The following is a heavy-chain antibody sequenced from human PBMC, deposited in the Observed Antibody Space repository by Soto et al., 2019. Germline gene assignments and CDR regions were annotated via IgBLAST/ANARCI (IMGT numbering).Heavy chain of an antibody. Sequence: QVQLVESGGGVVQPGRSLRLSCVASGLSFSGYAFHWVRQAPGKGLEWVAIISNDGSNEQYADSVKGRFAISRDNSKKTVYLQMDSLRGDDTAVYYCAKDQRFLESAYFDYWGQGTLVTVSS. CDR2: ISNDGSNE. D-gene: IGHD3-3*01. J-gene: IGHJ4*02. CDR3: AKDQRFLESAYFDY. V-gene: IGHV3-30*18. CDR1: GLSFSGYA.